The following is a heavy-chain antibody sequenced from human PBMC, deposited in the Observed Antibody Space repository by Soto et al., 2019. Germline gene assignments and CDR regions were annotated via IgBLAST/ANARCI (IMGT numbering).Heavy chain of an antibody. D-gene: IGHD4-17*01. CDR1: GFSFSTYS. CDR2: ISGGSSTT. CDR3: ARDLGYGDYVGGPDY. Sequence: EVQLVESGGGLVQPGGSLRLSCAASGFSFSTYSMSWVRQAPGKGLEWVSCISGGSSTTYYADSVRGRLTISRDNAKNSLYLQMNILRAEDTAVYYCARDLGYGDYVGGPDYWGQGTLVTVSS. V-gene: IGHV3-48*01. J-gene: IGHJ4*02.